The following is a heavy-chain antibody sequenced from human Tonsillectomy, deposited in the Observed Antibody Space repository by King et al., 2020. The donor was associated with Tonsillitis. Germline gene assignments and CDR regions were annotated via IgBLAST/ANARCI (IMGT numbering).Heavy chain of an antibody. CDR2: ISYDGSNK. CDR3: AKDQEEGYCSSTSCFLSARGHYMDV. J-gene: IGHJ6*03. CDR1: GFTFSSYG. V-gene: IGHV3-30*18. D-gene: IGHD2-2*01. Sequence: VQLVESGGGVVQPGRSLRLSCAASGFTFSSYGMHWVRQAPGKGLEWVAVISYDGSNKYYEDSVKGRFTISRDNSKNTRYLQMNSLRAEDTAVYYCAKDQEEGYCSSTSCFLSARGHYMDVWGKGTTVTVSS.